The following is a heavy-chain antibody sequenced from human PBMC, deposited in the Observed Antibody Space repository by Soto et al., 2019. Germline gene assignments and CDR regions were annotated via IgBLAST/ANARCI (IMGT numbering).Heavy chain of an antibody. V-gene: IGHV3-23*01. CDR3: AKDMRTGVANYFDY. J-gene: IGHJ4*02. Sequence: GGSLRLSCAASGFPFSSFGLNWVRQAPGQGLEWVSGISGGGGVIYYAESVKGRFTISRDNSKNTLYLQMNSLRAEDTALYYCAKDMRTGVANYFDYWGQGTLVTVSS. D-gene: IGHD2-21*01. CDR1: GFPFSSFG. CDR2: ISGGGGVI.